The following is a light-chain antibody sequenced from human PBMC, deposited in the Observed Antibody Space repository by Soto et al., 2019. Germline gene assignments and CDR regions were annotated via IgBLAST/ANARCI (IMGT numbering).Light chain of an antibody. Sequence: QSALTQPPSASGSPGQSVTSSCTGTSSDVGAYNYVSWYRQHPGKAPKLLIFEVNSRPSGVPDRFSGSKSGNTASLTVSGLQAEDESHYYCSSYAGSNTWVFGGGTKLTV. CDR3: SSYAGSNTWV. CDR2: EVN. V-gene: IGLV2-8*01. CDR1: SSDVGAYNY. J-gene: IGLJ3*02.